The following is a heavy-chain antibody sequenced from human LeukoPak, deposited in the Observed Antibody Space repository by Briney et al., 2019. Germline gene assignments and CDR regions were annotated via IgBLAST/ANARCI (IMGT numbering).Heavy chain of an antibody. J-gene: IGHJ4*02. D-gene: IGHD1-1*01. V-gene: IGHV3-64D*06. CDR2: ISMNVQTT. Sequence: GGSLRLSCSASGFAFTSHVMHWVRQAPGKGLQYVSGISMNVQTTYYAGSVKGRFTISRDSSKNTVYLQMNSLTAEDTAVYYCVREGLERRTNFDYWGQGTLVSVSS. CDR1: GFAFTSHV. CDR3: VREGLERRTNFDY.